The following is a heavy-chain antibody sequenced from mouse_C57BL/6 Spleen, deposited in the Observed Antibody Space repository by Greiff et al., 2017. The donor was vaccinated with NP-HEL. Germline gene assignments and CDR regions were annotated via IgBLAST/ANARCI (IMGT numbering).Heavy chain of an antibody. J-gene: IGHJ2*01. CDR2: INYDGSST. Sequence: EVQLVESEGGLVQPGSSMKLSCTASGFTFSDSYMAWVRQVPEKGLEWVANINYDGSSTYYLDSLKSRFIISRDNAKNILYLQMSSLKSEDTATYYCARDPLTGLDYWGQGTTLTVSS. CDR3: ARDPLTGLDY. CDR1: GFTFSDSY. D-gene: IGHD4-1*01. V-gene: IGHV5-16*01.